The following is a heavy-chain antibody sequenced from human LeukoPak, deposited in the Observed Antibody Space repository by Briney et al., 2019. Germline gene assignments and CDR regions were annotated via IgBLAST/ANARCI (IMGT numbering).Heavy chain of an antibody. Sequence: GSLRLSCAASGFAFSSYAMSWVRQAPGKGLEWVSAISGSGGSTYYADSVKGRFTISRDNSKNTLYLQTNSLRAEDTAVYYCAKEVGGIRAFDYWGQGTLVTVSS. V-gene: IGHV3-23*01. D-gene: IGHD3-10*01. CDR3: AKEVGGIRAFDY. J-gene: IGHJ4*02. CDR2: ISGSGGST. CDR1: GFAFSSYA.